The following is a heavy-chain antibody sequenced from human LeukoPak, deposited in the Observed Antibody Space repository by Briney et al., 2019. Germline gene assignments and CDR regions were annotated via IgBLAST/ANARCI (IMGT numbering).Heavy chain of an antibody. Sequence: ASVKVSCKASGYTFTSYDINWVRQATGQGLEWMGWMNPNSGNTGYAQKFQGRVAMTRNTSISTAYMELSSLRSEDTAVYYCARGTACGSGGKCSGSWYYDYWGQGTLVTVSS. D-gene: IGHD6-13*01. CDR2: MNPNSGNT. J-gene: IGHJ4*02. CDR1: GYTFTSYD. V-gene: IGHV1-8*01. CDR3: ARGTACGSGGKCSGSWYYDY.